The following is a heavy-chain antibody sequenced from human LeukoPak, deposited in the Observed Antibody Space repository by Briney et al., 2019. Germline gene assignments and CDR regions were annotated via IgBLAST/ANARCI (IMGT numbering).Heavy chain of an antibody. D-gene: IGHD3-10*01. J-gene: IGHJ4*02. CDR1: GGSISSSSYY. CDR2: IYYSGST. V-gene: IGHV4-39*01. CDR3: ARLGVRGFLFLDYFDY. Sequence: SETLSLTCTVSGGSISSSSYYWGWIRQPPGKGLEWIGSIYYSGSTYYNPSLKSRVTISVDTSKNQFSLKLSSVTAADTAVYYCARLGVRGFLFLDYFDYWGQGTLVTVSS.